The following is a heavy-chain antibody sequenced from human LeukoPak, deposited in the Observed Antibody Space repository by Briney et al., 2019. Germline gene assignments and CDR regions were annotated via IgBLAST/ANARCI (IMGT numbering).Heavy chain of an antibody. CDR1: GFTFSSYA. V-gene: IGHV3-23*01. D-gene: IGHD2-21*02. Sequence: GGSLRLSCAASGFTFSSYAMSWVRQAPGKGLEWVSGISGSGGNTYYADSVKGRFATSRDNSKNTLYLQMNSLRVEDTALYYCAKDLPTKCRGDCPSDYWGQGTLVTVSS. J-gene: IGHJ4*02. CDR3: AKDLPTKCRGDCPSDY. CDR2: ISGSGGNT.